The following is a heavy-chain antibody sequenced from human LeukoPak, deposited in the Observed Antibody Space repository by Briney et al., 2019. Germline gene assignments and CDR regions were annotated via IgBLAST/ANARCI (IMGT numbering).Heavy chain of an antibody. J-gene: IGHJ3*02. CDR2: FDPEDGET. V-gene: IGHV1-24*01. CDR3: ATFWWLVTAFDI. Sequence: GASVTVSCKVSGYTLTELSMHWVRQAPGKGLEWMGGFDPEDGETIYAQKFQGRVTMTEDTSTDTAYMELSSLRSEDTAVYYCATFWWLVTAFDIWGQGTMVTVSS. D-gene: IGHD6-19*01. CDR1: GYTLTELS.